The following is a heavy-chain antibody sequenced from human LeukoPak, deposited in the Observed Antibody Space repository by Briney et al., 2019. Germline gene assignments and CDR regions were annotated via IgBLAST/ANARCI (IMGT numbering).Heavy chain of an antibody. CDR2: ISAYNGNT. V-gene: IGHV1-18*01. Sequence: GASVKLSCKASGYTFTSYGISWVRQAPGQGLEWMGWISAYNGNTNYAQKFQGRVTMTRDTSTSTVYMELSRLRFDDTAVYYCARDGGEGWELLLNGAFDIWGQGTMVTVSS. J-gene: IGHJ3*02. D-gene: IGHD1-26*01. CDR1: GYTFTSYG. CDR3: ARDGGEGWELLLNGAFDI.